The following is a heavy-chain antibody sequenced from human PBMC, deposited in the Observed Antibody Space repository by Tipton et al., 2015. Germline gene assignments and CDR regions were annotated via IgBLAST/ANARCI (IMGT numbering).Heavy chain of an antibody. V-gene: IGHV4-59*01. CDR2: IYYSGST. D-gene: IGHD4-23*01. J-gene: IGHJ4*02. Sequence: TLSLTCTVSGGSFSDYYWSWIRQSPGEGLEWIGYIYYSGSTNYNPSLKSRVTISADTSKNQFSLKMSSVTASDTAVYYCARARGRHGGLFDSWGQGILVTVSS. CDR1: GGSFSDYY. CDR3: ARARGRHGGLFDS.